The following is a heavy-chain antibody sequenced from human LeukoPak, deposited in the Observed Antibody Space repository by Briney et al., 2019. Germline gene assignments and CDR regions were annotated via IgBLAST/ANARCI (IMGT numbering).Heavy chain of an antibody. D-gene: IGHD4-23*01. CDR1: GGSISSGGYY. CDR3: ASSYGGYYFDY. J-gene: IGHJ4*02. V-gene: IGHV4-31*03. CDR2: IYYSGST. Sequence: SETLSLTCTVSGGSISSGGYYWSWIRQHPGKGLEWIGNIYYSGSTYYIPSLKSRLSISVDTSKNQFSLKLSSVTAADTAVYYCASSYGGYYFDYWGQGTLVTVSS.